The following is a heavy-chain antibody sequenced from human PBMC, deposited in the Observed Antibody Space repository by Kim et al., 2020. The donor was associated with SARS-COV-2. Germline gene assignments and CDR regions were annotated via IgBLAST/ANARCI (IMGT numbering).Heavy chain of an antibody. V-gene: IGHV4-38-2*02. Sequence: SETLSLTCTVSGSSISSGYYWGWIRQPPGTGLEWIGSIYHSGSTYYNPSLKSRVTISVDTSKNQFSLKLSSVTAADTAVYYCARDPPYDSSGYGAFDIWGQGTMVTVSS. J-gene: IGHJ3*02. CDR3: ARDPPYDSSGYGAFDI. CDR1: GSSISSGYY. CDR2: IYHSGST. D-gene: IGHD3-22*01.